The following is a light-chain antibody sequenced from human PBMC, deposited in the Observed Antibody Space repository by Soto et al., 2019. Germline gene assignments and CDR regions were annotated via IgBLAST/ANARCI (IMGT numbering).Light chain of an antibody. CDR1: QSVSDSY. V-gene: IGKV3-20*01. J-gene: IGKJ3*01. CDR2: AS. CDR3: QHYGTSAL. Sequence: EIVLTQSPGTLSLSPGERATLSCRASQSVSDSYLAWYQQKPGQAPRLLIYASSRATGIPDRFSGSGSGTDFTLTIRRLEHEDFAVYYCQHYGTSALFGPGTRVDIK.